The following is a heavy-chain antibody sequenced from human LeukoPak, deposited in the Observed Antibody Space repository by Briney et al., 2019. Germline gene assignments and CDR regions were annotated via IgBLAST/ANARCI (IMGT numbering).Heavy chain of an antibody. V-gene: IGHV3-23*01. D-gene: IGHD6-19*01. Sequence: GGSLRLSCAASRFTFNTYAVNWVRQAPGKGLEWVSAISGNGDITYYADSVRGRFTISRDNSKNTLYLQMNSLRAEDTALYYCAKDKRSIAVAGLDYWGQGTLVTVSS. J-gene: IGHJ4*02. CDR1: RFTFNTYA. CDR3: AKDKRSIAVAGLDY. CDR2: ISGNGDIT.